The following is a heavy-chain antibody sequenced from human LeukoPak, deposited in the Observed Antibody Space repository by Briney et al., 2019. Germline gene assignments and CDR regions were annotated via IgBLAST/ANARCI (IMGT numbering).Heavy chain of an antibody. CDR2: IYIGGST. CDR1: GFTVSSNY. V-gene: IGHV3-66*02. Sequence: GGSLRLSCAASGFTVSSNYMSWVRQAPGEGLEWVSVIYIGGSTDYADSVKGRFTSFRDNSKNSMYLQMNSLRAEDTAVYYCARVERGVLTGERYLDYWGQGTLVTVSS. CDR3: ARVERGVLTGERYLDY. D-gene: IGHD7-27*01. J-gene: IGHJ4*02.